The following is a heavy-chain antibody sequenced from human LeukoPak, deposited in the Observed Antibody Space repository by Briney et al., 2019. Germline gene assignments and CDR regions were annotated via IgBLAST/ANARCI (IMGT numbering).Heavy chain of an antibody. CDR1: GFTFSDFG. V-gene: IGHV3-30*02. Sequence: TGGSLRLSCAASGFTFSDFGMHWVRQAPGKGLEWVAFIRYVGSDKNYADSVKGRFTISRDNSKNTLYLQMNSLRAEDTAVFYCAKRRDDNYFDYWGQGALVTVSS. CDR3: AKRRDDNYFDY. CDR2: IRYVGSDK. D-gene: IGHD5-24*01. J-gene: IGHJ4*02.